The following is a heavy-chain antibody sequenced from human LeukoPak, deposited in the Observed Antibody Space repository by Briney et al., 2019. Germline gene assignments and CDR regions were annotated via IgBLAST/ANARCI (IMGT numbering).Heavy chain of an antibody. D-gene: IGHD1-26*01. CDR1: GGTFSSYA. CDR3: ARDGWEPPTNPPSS. CDR2: IIPILGIA. V-gene: IGHV1-69*04. Sequence: ASVKVSCKASGGTFSSYAIIWVRQAPGQGLEWMGRIIPILGIANYAQKFQGRVTITADKSTSTAYMELSSLRSEDTAVYYCARDGWEPPTNPPSSWGQGTLVTVSS. J-gene: IGHJ5*02.